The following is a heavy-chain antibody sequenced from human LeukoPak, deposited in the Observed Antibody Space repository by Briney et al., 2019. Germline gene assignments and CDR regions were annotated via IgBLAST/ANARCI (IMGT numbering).Heavy chain of an antibody. J-gene: IGHJ4*02. Sequence: GGSLRLSCAASGFTFSSYWMSWVRQAPGKGLEWVANIKQDGSEKYYVDSVKGRFTISRDSAKNSLYLQMNSLRAEDTAVYYCARVRGYYDSSGYLTNYFDYWGQGTLVTVSS. CDR1: GFTFSSYW. D-gene: IGHD3-22*01. CDR3: ARVRGYYDSSGYLTNYFDY. V-gene: IGHV3-7*01. CDR2: IKQDGSEK.